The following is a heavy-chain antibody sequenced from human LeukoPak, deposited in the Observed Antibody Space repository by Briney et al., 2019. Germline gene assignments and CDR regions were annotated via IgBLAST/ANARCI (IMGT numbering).Heavy chain of an antibody. D-gene: IGHD4-17*01. V-gene: IGHV3-48*03. CDR1: GFTFSSYE. J-gene: IGHJ4*02. CDR2: ISSSGSTI. Sequence: GGSLRLSCAASGFTFSSYEMNWVRQAPGKGLEWVSYISSSGSTIYYADSVKGRFTISRDNAKNSLYLQMSSLRAEDTAVYYCAREANNYGDHTMMIWGQGTLVTVSS. CDR3: AREANNYGDHTMMI.